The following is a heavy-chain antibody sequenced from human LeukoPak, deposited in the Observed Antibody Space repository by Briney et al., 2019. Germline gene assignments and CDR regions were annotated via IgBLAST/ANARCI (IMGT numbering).Heavy chain of an antibody. D-gene: IGHD5-24*01. CDR3: ARQMATDEYYFDY. CDR1: GFTFSSYA. Sequence: GSLRLSCAASGFTFSSYAMSWIRQPPGKGLEWIGSIYYSGSTYYNPSLKSRVTISVDTSKNQFSLKLSSVTAADTAVYYCARQMATDEYYFDYWGQGTLVTVSS. V-gene: IGHV4-39*01. CDR2: IYYSGST. J-gene: IGHJ4*02.